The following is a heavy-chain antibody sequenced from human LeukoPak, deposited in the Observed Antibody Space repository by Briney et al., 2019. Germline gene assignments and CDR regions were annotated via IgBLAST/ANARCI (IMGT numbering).Heavy chain of an antibody. V-gene: IGHV3-30*02. D-gene: IGHD2-15*01. Sequence: GGSLTLSRAASGFTFSSYGMHWVRQAPGKGLEWVAFIRYDGSNKYYAASVKGRFTISRDKSKNTLYLQMNSLSAHDATVYYCAKDMSGGGYQLDYWRQGTLVSDPS. CDR1: GFTFSSYG. CDR2: IRYDGSNK. J-gene: IGHJ4*02. CDR3: AKDMSGGGYQLDY.